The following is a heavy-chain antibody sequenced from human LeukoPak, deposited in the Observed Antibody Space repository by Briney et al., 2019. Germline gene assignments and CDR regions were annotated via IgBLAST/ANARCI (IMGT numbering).Heavy chain of an antibody. J-gene: IGHJ6*02. CDR2: IRSKAYGGTT. Sequence: GGSLRLSCTGSGFSLGDHAMSWVRQAPGKGLEWLGFIRSKAYGGTTEYAASVKGRFTISRDDSKNIVYLQMSSLKTEDTAVYYCARGPIYLWLYNGMDVWGQGTTVTVSS. CDR1: GFSLGDHA. V-gene: IGHV3-49*04. D-gene: IGHD3-9*01. CDR3: ARGPIYLWLYNGMDV.